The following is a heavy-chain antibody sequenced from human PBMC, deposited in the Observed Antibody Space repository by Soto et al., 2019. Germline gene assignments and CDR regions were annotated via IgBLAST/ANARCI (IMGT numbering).Heavy chain of an antibody. Sequence: QVQLVQSGAEVKKPGSSVKVSCKASGGTFSSYTISWVPQAPGQGLEWMGRIIPILGIANYAQKFQGRVTITADKSTSTAYMELSSLRSEDTAVYYCARDLDYGDYGGSDYWGQGTLVTVSS. CDR1: GGTFSSYT. V-gene: IGHV1-69*08. D-gene: IGHD4-17*01. J-gene: IGHJ4*02. CDR2: IIPILGIA. CDR3: ARDLDYGDYGGSDY.